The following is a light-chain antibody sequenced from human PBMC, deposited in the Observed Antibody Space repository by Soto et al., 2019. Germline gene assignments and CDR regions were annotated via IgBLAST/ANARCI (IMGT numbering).Light chain of an antibody. J-gene: IGKJ3*01. CDR2: AAS. V-gene: IGKV1-39*01. CDR3: QQSSTTPLT. CDR1: QTINSF. Sequence: DIPLTQSPSSLSASVGDRVTITCRASQTINSFLYWYQQKPGKAPKLLIYAASSLQSGVPPRFSGGGSGTDFTLTISSLQPGDFATYYCQQSSTTPLTFGPGTKVDIK.